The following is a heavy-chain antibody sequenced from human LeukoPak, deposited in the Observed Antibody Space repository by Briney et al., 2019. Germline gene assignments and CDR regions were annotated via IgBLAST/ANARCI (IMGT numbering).Heavy chain of an antibody. Sequence: GESLKIPCKGSGYSFTSYWIGWVRQMPGKGLEWMGIIYPGDSDTRYSPSFQGQVTISADKSISTAYLQWSSLKASDTAMYYCARHYCSSTSCYPLGYWGQGTLVTVSS. J-gene: IGHJ4*02. CDR2: IYPGDSDT. CDR1: GYSFTSYW. D-gene: IGHD2-2*01. CDR3: ARHYCSSTSCYPLGY. V-gene: IGHV5-51*01.